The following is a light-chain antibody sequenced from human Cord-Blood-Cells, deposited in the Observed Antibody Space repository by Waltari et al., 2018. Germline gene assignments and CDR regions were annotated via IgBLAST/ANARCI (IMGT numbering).Light chain of an antibody. CDR2: QES. V-gene: IGLV3-1*01. CDR1: KLGDKY. CDR3: QAWDSSTGV. Sequence: SYELTQPPSVSVSPGQTASITCSGDKLGDKYACWYQQKPGQPPLLVIYQESKRPSGIPVRFSGSNSGNTATLTISGTQAMDEADYYCQAWDSSTGVFGTGTKVTVL. J-gene: IGLJ1*01.